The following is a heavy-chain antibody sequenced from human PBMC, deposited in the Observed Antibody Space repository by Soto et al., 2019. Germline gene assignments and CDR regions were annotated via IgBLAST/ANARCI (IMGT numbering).Heavy chain of an antibody. CDR3: ARAYYDILTGPPRLDYYYGMDV. D-gene: IGHD3-9*01. CDR2: INPSGGST. Sequence: ASVKVSCKASGYTFTSYYMHWVRQAPGQGLEWMGIINPSGGSTSYAQKFQGRVTMTRDTSTSTVYMELSSLRSEDTAVYYCARAYYDILTGPPRLDYYYGMDVWGQGTTVTVSS. J-gene: IGHJ6*02. V-gene: IGHV1-46*01. CDR1: GYTFTSYY.